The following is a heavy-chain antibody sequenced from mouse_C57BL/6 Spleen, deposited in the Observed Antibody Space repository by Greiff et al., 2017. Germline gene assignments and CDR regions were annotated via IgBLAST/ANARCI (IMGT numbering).Heavy chain of an antibody. CDR1: GFSLSTFGMG. D-gene: IGHD2-10*01. CDR2: IWWDDDK. V-gene: IGHV8-8*01. CDR3: ARSYYGKRNYAMDY. Sequence: QVTLKVSGPGILQPSQTLSLTCSFSGFSLSTFGMGVGWIRQPSGKGLEWLAHIWWDDDKYYNPALKSRRTISKDTSKNQVFLKIANVDTADTATDYCARSYYGKRNYAMDYWGQGTSVTVSS. J-gene: IGHJ4*01.